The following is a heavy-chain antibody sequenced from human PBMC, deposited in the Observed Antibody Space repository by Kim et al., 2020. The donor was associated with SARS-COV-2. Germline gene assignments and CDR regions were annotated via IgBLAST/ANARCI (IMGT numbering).Heavy chain of an antibody. Sequence: GGSLRLSCAASGFTFSSYSMNWVRQAPGKGLEWVSSISSSSSYIYYADSVKGRFTISRDNAKNSLYLQMNSLRAEDTAVYYCATVTQNPDKAMARRVNYWGQGTLVTVSS. CDR3: ATVTQNPDKAMARRVNY. CDR2: ISSSSSYI. CDR1: GFTFSSYS. J-gene: IGHJ4*02. D-gene: IGHD5-18*01. V-gene: IGHV3-21*01.